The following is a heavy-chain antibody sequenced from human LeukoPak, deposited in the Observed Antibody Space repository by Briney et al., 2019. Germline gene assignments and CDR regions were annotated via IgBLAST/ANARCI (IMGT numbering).Heavy chain of an antibody. CDR1: GGSFSGYY. J-gene: IGHJ2*01. Sequence: SETLSLTCAVYGGSFSGYYWSWIRQPPGKGLEWIGEINHSGSTNYSPSLKSRVTISVDTSKNQFSLKLSSVTAADTAVYYCARESHIAAAGYWYFDLWGRGTLVTVSS. D-gene: IGHD6-13*01. CDR2: INHSGST. V-gene: IGHV4-34*01. CDR3: ARESHIAAAGYWYFDL.